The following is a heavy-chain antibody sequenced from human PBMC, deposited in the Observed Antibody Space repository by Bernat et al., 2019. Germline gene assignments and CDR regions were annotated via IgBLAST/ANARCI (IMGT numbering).Heavy chain of an antibody. D-gene: IGHD6-13*01. V-gene: IGHV3-74*01. CDR1: GLTFSSHW. J-gene: IGHJ4*02. CDR2: INSDGSST. Sequence: EVQLVESGGGLVQPGGSLRLSCAASGLTFSSHWMHWVRQAPGKGLVWVSRINSDGSSTSYADSVKGRFTISRDNAKNTLFLQMTSLRAEDTAVYYCARDQYSSTLEPFDCWGQGTLVTVSS. CDR3: ARDQYSSTLEPFDC.